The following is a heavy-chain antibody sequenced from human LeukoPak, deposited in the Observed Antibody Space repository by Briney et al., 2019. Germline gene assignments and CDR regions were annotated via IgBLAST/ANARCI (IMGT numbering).Heavy chain of an antibody. D-gene: IGHD3-3*01. CDR1: GFTFSSYA. CDR2: ITGGGGST. J-gene: IGHJ6*02. CDR3: AKDLLYDFWSGYSTDYCYYGMDV. V-gene: IGHV3-23*01. Sequence: GGSLRLSCAASGFTFSSYAMSWVRQAPGKGLEWVSAITGGGGSTYSAEYVTGRFTISRDDSKSTLYLDLNSLRAEDTAVYYCAKDLLYDFWSGYSTDYCYYGMDVWGQGTTVTVSS.